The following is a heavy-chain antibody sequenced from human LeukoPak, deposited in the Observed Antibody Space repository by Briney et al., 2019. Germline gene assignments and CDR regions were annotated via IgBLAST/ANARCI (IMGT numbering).Heavy chain of an antibody. CDR1: GGSISSSSYY. CDR3: ARTRYYYGSRSYGAPYYFDY. D-gene: IGHD3-10*01. J-gene: IGHJ4*02. CDR2: IYYSGST. V-gene: IGHV4-39*01. Sequence: SETLSLTCTVSGGSISSSSYYWGWIRQPPGKGLEWIGSIYYSGSTYYNPSLKSRVTISVDTSKNQFSLKLSSVTAADTAVYYCARTRYYYGSRSYGAPYYFDYWGQGTLVTVSS.